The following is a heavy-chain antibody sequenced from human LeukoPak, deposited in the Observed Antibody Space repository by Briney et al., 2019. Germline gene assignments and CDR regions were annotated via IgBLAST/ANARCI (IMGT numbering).Heavy chain of an antibody. V-gene: IGHV3-9*01. Sequence: GGSLRLSCAASGFTFDDYAMHWVRQAPGKGLEWVSGISWNSYNIGYADSVKGRFTISRDNAKNSLYLQMNSLRAEDTAVYYCANQVKGSEQPADYWGQGTLVTVSS. J-gene: IGHJ4*02. CDR2: ISWNSYNI. D-gene: IGHD3-10*01. CDR1: GFTFDDYA. CDR3: ANQVKGSEQPADY.